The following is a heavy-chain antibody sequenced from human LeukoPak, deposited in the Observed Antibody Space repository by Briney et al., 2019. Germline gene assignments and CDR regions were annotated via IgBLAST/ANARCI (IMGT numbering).Heavy chain of an antibody. J-gene: IGHJ4*02. D-gene: IGHD6-19*01. CDR2: IYSSGST. Sequence: SETLSLTCTVSGGSISGYYWSWVRQPAGKGLEWIGRIYSSGSTSYNPSLKSRVTMSVDTSKNQFSLKLTSVTAADTAVYYCARDPSFSSGWFDYWGQGTLVTVSS. V-gene: IGHV4-4*07. CDR3: ARDPSFSSGWFDY. CDR1: GGSISGYY.